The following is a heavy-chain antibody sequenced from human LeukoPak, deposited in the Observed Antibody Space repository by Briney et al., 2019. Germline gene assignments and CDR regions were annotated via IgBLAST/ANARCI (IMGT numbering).Heavy chain of an antibody. D-gene: IGHD4-11*01. CDR3: ARGRTSGGMTTDIDY. J-gene: IGHJ4*02. Sequence: GGSLRLSCAASGFTFNTYTINWVRQAPGKGLEWVSSISSSSSYIYYSDSVKGRFTISRDNAKNSLYLQMNSLRAEDTAVYYCARGRTSGGMTTDIDYWGQGTLVTVSS. V-gene: IGHV3-21*01. CDR2: ISSSSSYI. CDR1: GFTFNTYT.